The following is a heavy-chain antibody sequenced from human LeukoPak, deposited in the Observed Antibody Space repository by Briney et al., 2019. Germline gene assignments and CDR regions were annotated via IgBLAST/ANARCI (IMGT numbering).Heavy chain of an antibody. CDR1: GFTFSSYD. CDR2: VSGSGGST. D-gene: IGHD1-26*01. Sequence: GGSLRLSCAASGFTFSSYDMSWVRQAPGKGLEWVSAVSGSGGSTYYADSVKGRFTISRDNSKSTLFLQMNSLRAEDTAVYYCAKDSHSGTYFDSWGRGTLVTVSS. J-gene: IGHJ4*02. CDR3: AKDSHSGTYFDS. V-gene: IGHV3-23*01.